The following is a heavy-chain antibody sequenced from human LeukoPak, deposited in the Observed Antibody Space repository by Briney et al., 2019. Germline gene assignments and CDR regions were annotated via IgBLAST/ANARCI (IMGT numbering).Heavy chain of an antibody. CDR2: VYYSGTI. D-gene: IGHD4/OR15-4a*01. CDR3: ARRDYAAWFDP. CDR1: GASITSGAYY. V-gene: IGHV4-39*07. Sequence: SETLSLTCSVSGASITSGAYYWAWLRQPPGKGLEWIGSVYYSGTINYNPSLKGRVSISRGVSKNQFSLNLNSVNATDTAVYYCARRDYAAWFDPWGQGTLVTVSS. J-gene: IGHJ5*02.